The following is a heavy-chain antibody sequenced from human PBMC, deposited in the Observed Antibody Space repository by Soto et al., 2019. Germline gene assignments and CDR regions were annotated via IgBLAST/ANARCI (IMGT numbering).Heavy chain of an antibody. CDR2: ISAYNGNT. CDR3: ARGMDGYSYGRYYYYYMDV. J-gene: IGHJ6*03. V-gene: IGHV1-18*01. D-gene: IGHD5-18*01. Sequence: ASVKVSCKASGYTFTSYGISWVRQAPGQGLEWMGWISAYNGNTNYAQKLQGRVTMTTDTSTSTAYMELRSLRSDDTAVYYCARGMDGYSYGRYYYYYMDVWGKGTTVTVSS. CDR1: GYTFTSYG.